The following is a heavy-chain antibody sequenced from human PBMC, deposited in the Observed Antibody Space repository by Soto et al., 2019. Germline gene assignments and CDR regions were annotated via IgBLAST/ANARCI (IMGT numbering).Heavy chain of an antibody. Sequence: GGSLRLSCAASGFTFSSYSMNWVRQAPGKGLEWVSSISSSSSYIYYADSVKGRFTISRDNAKNSLYLQMNSLRAEDTAVYYCACSGYDWRFYYYYYMDVWGKGTTVTVSS. V-gene: IGHV3-21*01. CDR2: ISSSSSYI. CDR1: GFTFSSYS. D-gene: IGHD5-12*01. J-gene: IGHJ6*03. CDR3: ACSGYDWRFYYYYYMDV.